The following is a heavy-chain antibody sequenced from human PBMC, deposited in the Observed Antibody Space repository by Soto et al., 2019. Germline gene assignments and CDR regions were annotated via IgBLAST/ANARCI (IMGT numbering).Heavy chain of an antibody. CDR3: ARGNDSSGYYSSFDY. CDR1: GGSFSGYY. D-gene: IGHD3-22*01. CDR2: INHSGST. Sequence: SLTCAVYGGSFSGYYWSWIRQPPGKGLEWIGEINHSGSTNYNPSLKSRVTISVDTSKNQFSLKLSSVTAADTAVYYCARGNDSSGYYSSFDYWGPGTLVTVFS. V-gene: IGHV4-34*01. J-gene: IGHJ4*02.